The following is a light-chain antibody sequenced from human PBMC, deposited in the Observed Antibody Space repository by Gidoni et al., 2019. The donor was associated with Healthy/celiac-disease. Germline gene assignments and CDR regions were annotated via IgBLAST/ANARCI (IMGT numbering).Light chain of an antibody. CDR2: DAS. CDR3: QQYDNPRA. CDR1: QDISNY. V-gene: IGKV1-33*01. Sequence: DIQMTQSPSSLSASVGDSVTITCQASQDISNYLNWYQQKPGKAPKLLIYDASNLETGVPSRFSGSGSGTDFTFTISSLQPEDIATYYCQQYDNPRAFGQGTRVEIK. J-gene: IGKJ5*01.